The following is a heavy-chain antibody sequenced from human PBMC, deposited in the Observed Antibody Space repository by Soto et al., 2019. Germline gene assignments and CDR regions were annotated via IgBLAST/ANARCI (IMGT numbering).Heavy chain of an antibody. D-gene: IGHD6-6*01. J-gene: IGHJ6*03. CDR3: ARDLGSSSSYYYMDV. CDR2: INPNSGGT. V-gene: IGHV1-2*04. CDR1: GGTFSSDT. Sequence: ASVKVSCKASGGTFSSDTMHWVRQAPGQGLEWMGWINPNSGGTNYAQKFQGWVTMTRDTSISTAYMELSRLRSDDTAVYYCARDLGSSSSYYYMDVWGKGTTVTVSS.